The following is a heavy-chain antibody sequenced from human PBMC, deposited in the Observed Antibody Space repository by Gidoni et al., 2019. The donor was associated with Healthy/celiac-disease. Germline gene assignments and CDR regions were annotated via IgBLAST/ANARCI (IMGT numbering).Heavy chain of an antibody. CDR1: GFTFSSYG. CDR3: ASVASGSDDY. CDR2: IWYDGSNK. D-gene: IGHD1-26*01. J-gene: IGHJ4*02. Sequence: QVQLVESGGGGVQPGRSLRPTCAASGFTFSSYGMHWVRQAPGKGLEWVAVIWYDGSNKYYADSVKGRFTISRDNSKNTLYLQMNSLRAEDTAVYYCASVASGSDDYWGQGTLVTVSS. V-gene: IGHV3-33*01.